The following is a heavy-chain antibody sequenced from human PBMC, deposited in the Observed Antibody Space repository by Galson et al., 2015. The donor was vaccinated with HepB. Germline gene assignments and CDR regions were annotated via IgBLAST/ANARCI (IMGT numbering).Heavy chain of an antibody. CDR3: TRHLEKIAAAGFDY. CDR1: GFTFSGSA. V-gene: IGHV3-73*01. D-gene: IGHD6-13*01. J-gene: IGHJ4*02. Sequence: SLRLSCAASGFTFSGSAMHWVRQASGKGLEWVGRIRSKANSYATAYAASVKGRFTISRDDSKNTAYLQMNSLKTEDTAVYYCTRHLEKIAAAGFDYWGQGTLVTVSS. CDR2: IRSKANSYAT.